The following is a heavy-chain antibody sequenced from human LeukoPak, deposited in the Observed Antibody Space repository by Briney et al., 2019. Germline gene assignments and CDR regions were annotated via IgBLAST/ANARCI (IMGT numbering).Heavy chain of an antibody. D-gene: IGHD2-15*01. Sequence: GGSLRLSCAASGFTFSSYAMSWVRQAPGKGLEGVSAISGSGGSTYSAGSVNVPFTISRDNSQTTLYLQMNSLRAEDTAVYYCAKDLQGRDYWGQGTLVTVSS. V-gene: IGHV3-23*01. CDR1: GFTFSSYA. CDR3: AKDLQGRDY. J-gene: IGHJ4*02. CDR2: ISGSGGST.